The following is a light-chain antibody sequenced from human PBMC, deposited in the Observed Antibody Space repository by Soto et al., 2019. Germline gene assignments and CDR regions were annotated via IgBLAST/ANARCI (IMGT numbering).Light chain of an antibody. V-gene: IGKV3-15*01. Sequence: EIVMTQSPATLSASPGEGATLSCRASQSVSHNLAWYPQKPGQAPRLLIYGAPTRATGIPTRFSGSGSGTESTLTIGSLQSEDFAVYYCEQYNSWPPLYTFGQGTKLEIK. CDR3: EQYNSWPPLYT. J-gene: IGKJ2*01. CDR1: QSVSHN. CDR2: GAP.